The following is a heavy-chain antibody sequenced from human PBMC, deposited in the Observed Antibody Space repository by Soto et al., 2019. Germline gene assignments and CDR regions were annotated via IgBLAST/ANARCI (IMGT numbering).Heavy chain of an antibody. Sequence: GGSVRLSXAASGFTFSNAWMSWVRQAPGKGLEWVGRIKSKTDGGTTDYAAPVKGRFTISRDDSKNTLYLQMNSLKTEDTAVYYCTTDLDSSGYVDYWGQGTLVTVSS. D-gene: IGHD3-22*01. CDR1: GFTFSNAW. J-gene: IGHJ4*02. CDR3: TTDLDSSGYVDY. CDR2: IKSKTDGGTT. V-gene: IGHV3-15*01.